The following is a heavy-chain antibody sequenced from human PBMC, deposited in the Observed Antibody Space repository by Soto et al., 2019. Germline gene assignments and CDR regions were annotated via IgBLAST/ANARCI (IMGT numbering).Heavy chain of an antibody. V-gene: IGHV3-23*01. CDR1: GFTFSSYA. J-gene: IGHJ4*02. D-gene: IGHD2-21*01. CDR2: ISGSGGST. Sequence: GGSLRLSCAASGFTFSSYAMSWVRQAPGKGLEWVSAISGSGGSTYYADSVKGRFTISRDNSKNTLYLQMNSLRAEDTAVYYCAKDKTFVVVIAILGPFDYWGQGTLVTVSS. CDR3: AKDKTFVVVIAILGPFDY.